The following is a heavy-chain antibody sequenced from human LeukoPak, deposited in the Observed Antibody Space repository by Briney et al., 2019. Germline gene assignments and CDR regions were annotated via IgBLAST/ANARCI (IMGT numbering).Heavy chain of an antibody. CDR1: GFTFSDYY. CDR2: ISSSGNTK. D-gene: IGHD3-22*01. Sequence: GGSLRLSCAASGFTFSDYYMSWIRRAPGKGLEWISYISSSGNTKYYADSVKGRFTISRDNAKNTVSLQMNSLRAEDTGVYYCARAPSEIGGYYPEYFRHWGQGTLVIVSS. V-gene: IGHV3-11*04. CDR3: ARAPSEIGGYYPEYFRH. J-gene: IGHJ1*01.